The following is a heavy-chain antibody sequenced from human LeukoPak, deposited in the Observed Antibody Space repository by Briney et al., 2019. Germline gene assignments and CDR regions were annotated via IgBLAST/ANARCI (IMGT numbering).Heavy chain of an antibody. CDR1: GFTFSSYG. CDR2: ISYDGSNT. CDR3: ARDGGGPFDY. J-gene: IGHJ4*02. D-gene: IGHD2-15*01. V-gene: IGHV3-30*03. Sequence: PGGPLRLSCAASGFTFSSYGMHWVRQAPGKGLEWVAVISYDGSNTYYADSVKGRFTISRDNSKNMLYLQMNSLRAEDTAVYYCARDGGGPFDYWGQGTLVTVSS.